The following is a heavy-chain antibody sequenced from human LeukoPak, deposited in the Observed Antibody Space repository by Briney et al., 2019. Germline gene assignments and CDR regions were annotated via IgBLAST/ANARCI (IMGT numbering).Heavy chain of an antibody. CDR3: ARVAARSKHCDN. CDR2: ISHSGST. Sequence: PSETLSLTCTVSGYSISSGYYWGWIRQPPGKGLEWIGSISHSGSTYYNPSLKSRVTISVDTSKNQISLKLSSVTAADTAEYYCARVAARSKHCDNWGQGTLVTVSS. D-gene: IGHD6-25*01. CDR1: GYSISSGYY. V-gene: IGHV4-38-2*02. J-gene: IGHJ4*02.